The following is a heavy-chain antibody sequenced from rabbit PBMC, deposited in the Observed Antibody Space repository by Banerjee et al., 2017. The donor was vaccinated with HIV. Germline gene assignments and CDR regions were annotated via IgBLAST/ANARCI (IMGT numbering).Heavy chain of an antibody. J-gene: IGHJ4*01. CDR3: ARDLAGVIGWNFNL. D-gene: IGHD4-1*01. V-gene: IGHV1S45*01. CDR2: INTSSGNT. CDR1: GFSFSSNA. Sequence: QQQLEESGGGLVKPGASLTLTCTASGFSFSSNAMCWVRQAPGKGLEWIACINTSSGNTVYASWAKGRFTISKTSSTTVTLQMTSLTAADTATYFCARDLAGVIGWNFNLWGPGTLVTVS.